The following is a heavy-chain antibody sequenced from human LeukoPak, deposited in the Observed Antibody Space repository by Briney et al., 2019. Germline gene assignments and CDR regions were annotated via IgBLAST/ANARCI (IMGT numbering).Heavy chain of an antibody. D-gene: IGHD3-9*01. V-gene: IGHV3-7*01. Sequence: GGSLRLSCAASGFTFSSAWMNWVRQAPGKGLEWVANINGDGRDKYYVGSVRGRFTISRDNADNALYLQMNSLRGDDTALYYCARGVDSAIDWWGQGTLVTVSS. CDR1: GFTFSSAW. CDR3: ARGVDSAIDW. CDR2: INGDGRDK. J-gene: IGHJ4*02.